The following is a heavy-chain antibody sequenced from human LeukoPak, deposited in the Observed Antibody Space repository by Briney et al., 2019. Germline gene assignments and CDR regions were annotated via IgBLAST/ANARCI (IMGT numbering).Heavy chain of an antibody. Sequence: PSETLSLTCTVSGGSISSYYWSWIRQPPGKGLEWIGYIYYSGSTNYNPSLKSRVTISVDTSKNQFSLKLSSVTAADTAVYYCARHRSLDYYFDYWGQGTLVTVSS. CDR3: ARHRSLDYYFDY. J-gene: IGHJ4*02. D-gene: IGHD3-9*01. CDR1: GGSISSYY. V-gene: IGHV4-59*08. CDR2: IYYSGST.